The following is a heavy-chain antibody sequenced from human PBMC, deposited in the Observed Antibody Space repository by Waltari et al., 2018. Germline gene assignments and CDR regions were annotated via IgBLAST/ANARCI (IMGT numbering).Heavy chain of an antibody. Sequence: QVQLVQSGAEVKKPGSSVKVSCKASGGTFSSYAISWVRQAPGQGLEWMGWIIPILGIANYAQKFQGRVTITADKSTSTAYMELSSLRSEDTAVYYCAREAVRDGYNWVYWGQGTLVTVSS. CDR2: IIPILGIA. D-gene: IGHD5-12*01. V-gene: IGHV1-69*10. J-gene: IGHJ4*02. CDR1: GGTFSSYA. CDR3: AREAVRDGYNWVY.